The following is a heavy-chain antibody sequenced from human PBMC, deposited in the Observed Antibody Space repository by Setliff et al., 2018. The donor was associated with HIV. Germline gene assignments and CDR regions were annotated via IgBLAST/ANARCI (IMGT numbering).Heavy chain of an antibody. J-gene: IGHJ6*02. CDR3: ARKVGITTYYDSSGSIKGALDV. CDR1: GYALTTYD. CDR2: MNPKTGNT. D-gene: IGHD3-10*01. Sequence: ASVKVSCKASGYALTTYDINWVRQATGQGLEWMGWMNPKTGNTVYEQKFQGRVTMSRDTSIDTAYMELSSLRSEDTAVYYCARKVGITTYYDSSGSIKGALDVWGQGTKVTVSS. V-gene: IGHV1-8*01.